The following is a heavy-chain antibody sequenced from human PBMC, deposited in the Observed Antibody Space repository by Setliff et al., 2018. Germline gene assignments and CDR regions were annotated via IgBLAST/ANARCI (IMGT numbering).Heavy chain of an antibody. CDR3: ARGGGGSGSNWYFDL. D-gene: IGHD3-22*01. CDR1: GESFSDSY. CDR2: IYHSGIT. V-gene: IGHV4-34*01. J-gene: IGHJ2*01. Sequence: PSETLSLTCAVYGESFSDSYWSWVRQPPGKGLEWIGDIYHSGITNYNPSLKSRVTMSVDTSKNQFSLKLSSVTAADTAVYYCARGGGGSGSNWYFDLWGRGTLVTVSS.